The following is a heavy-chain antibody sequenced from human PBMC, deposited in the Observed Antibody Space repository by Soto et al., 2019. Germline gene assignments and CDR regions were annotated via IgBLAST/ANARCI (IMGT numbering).Heavy chain of an antibody. D-gene: IGHD4-17*01. V-gene: IGHV3-23*01. CDR1: GFTFSSYA. CDR3: ATLTTVAPYYFDY. CDR2: ISGSGGST. J-gene: IGHJ4*02. Sequence: GGSLRLSCAASGFTFSSYAMSWVRQAPGKGLEWVSAISGSGGSTYYADSVKGRFTISRDNSKNTLYLQMNSLRAEDTAVYYCATLTTVAPYYFDYWGQGTLVTVSS.